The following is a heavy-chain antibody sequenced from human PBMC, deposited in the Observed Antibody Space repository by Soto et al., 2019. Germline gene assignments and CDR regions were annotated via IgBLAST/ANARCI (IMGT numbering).Heavy chain of an antibody. CDR2: IIPIFGTA. CDR3: ARAQPSAGYSRSRYLLDY. D-gene: IGHD6-13*01. Sequence: SVKVSCKASGGTFSSYAISWVRQAPGQGLEWMGGIIPIFGTANYAQKFQGRVTITADESTSTAYMELSSLRSEDTVVYYCARAQPSAGYSRSRYLLDYCRQLPLVTVCS. V-gene: IGHV1-69*13. CDR1: GGTFSSYA. J-gene: IGHJ4*02.